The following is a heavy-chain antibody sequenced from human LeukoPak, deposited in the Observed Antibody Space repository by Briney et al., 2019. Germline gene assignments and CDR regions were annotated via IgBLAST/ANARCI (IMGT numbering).Heavy chain of an antibody. CDR1: GYTFTSYG. Sequence: ASVKVSCKASGYTFTSYGISWVRQAPGQGLEWMGIINPSGGSTSYAQKFQGRVTMTRDMSTSTVYMELSSLRSEDTAVYYCARAIKPASPGSGPGYWGQGTLVTVSS. J-gene: IGHJ4*02. CDR3: ARAIKPASPGSGPGY. V-gene: IGHV1-46*01. CDR2: INPSGGST. D-gene: IGHD2-2*01.